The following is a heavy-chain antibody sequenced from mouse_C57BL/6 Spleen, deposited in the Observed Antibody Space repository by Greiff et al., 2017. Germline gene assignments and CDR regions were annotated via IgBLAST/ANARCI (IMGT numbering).Heavy chain of an antibody. CDR3: ARWDYGSSYWYFDV. Sequence: VQLQQSGPELVKPGASVKISCKASGYTFTDYYMNWVKQSHGKSLEWIGDINPNNGGTSYNQKFKGKATLTVDKSSSTAYMGLRSLTSEDSAVYYCARWDYGSSYWYFDVWGTGTTVTVSS. CDR1: GYTFTDYY. J-gene: IGHJ1*03. D-gene: IGHD1-1*01. V-gene: IGHV1-26*01. CDR2: INPNNGGT.